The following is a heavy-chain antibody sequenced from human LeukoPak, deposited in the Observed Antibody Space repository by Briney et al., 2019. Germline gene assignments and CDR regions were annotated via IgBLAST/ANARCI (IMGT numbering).Heavy chain of an antibody. CDR3: AKDPRFRFVVVPAAKGGY. D-gene: IGHD2-2*01. Sequence: AGGSLRLSCAASGFTFSSYAMSWVRQAPGKGLEWVSAISGSGGSTYYADSVKGRFTISRDNSKNTLYLQMNSLRAADTAVYYCAKDPRFRFVVVPAAKGGYWGQGTLVTVSS. CDR1: GFTFSSYA. J-gene: IGHJ4*02. V-gene: IGHV3-23*01. CDR2: ISGSGGST.